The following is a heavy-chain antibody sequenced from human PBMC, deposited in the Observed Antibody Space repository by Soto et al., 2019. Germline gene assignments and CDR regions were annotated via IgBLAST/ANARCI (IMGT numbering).Heavy chain of an antibody. Sequence: QVPLVQSGAEVKKPGASVKVSCKTSGYTFTSYGVSWVRQAPGQGLEWVGWISGYNGNTNYAQKLQGRVTMTTDTATAPAYMELRGRRSDDPAIYYCAGGYFDYWGQGPLVTVPS. CDR1: GYTFTSYG. V-gene: IGHV1-18*04. CDR3: AGGYFDY. CDR2: ISGYNGNT. J-gene: IGHJ4*02. D-gene: IGHD3-16*01.